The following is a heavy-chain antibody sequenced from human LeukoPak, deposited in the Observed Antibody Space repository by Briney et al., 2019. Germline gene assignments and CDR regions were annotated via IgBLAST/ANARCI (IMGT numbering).Heavy chain of an antibody. Sequence: SVKVSCKASGGTFSSYAISWVRQAPGQGLEWMGRIIPILGIANYAQKFQGRVTITADKSTSTAYMELSSLRSEDTAVYYCARDEHYYGSGSQPLYYFDYWGQGTLVTVSS. CDR1: GGTFSSYA. D-gene: IGHD3-10*01. CDR3: ARDEHYYGSGSQPLYYFDY. CDR2: IIPILGIA. V-gene: IGHV1-69*04. J-gene: IGHJ4*02.